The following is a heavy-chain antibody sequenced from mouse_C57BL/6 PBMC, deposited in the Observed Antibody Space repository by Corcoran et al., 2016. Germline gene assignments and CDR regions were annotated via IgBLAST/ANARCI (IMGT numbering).Heavy chain of an antibody. CDR3: ARSFDGYLYFDY. Sequence: EVQLQQSGPVLVKPGASVKMSCKASGYTFTDYYMNWVKQSHGKSLEWIGVINPYNGGTSYNQKFKGKATLTVDKSSSTAYMELNSLTSEDSAVYYCARSFDGYLYFDYWGQGTTLTVSS. V-gene: IGHV1-19*01. J-gene: IGHJ2*01. D-gene: IGHD2-3*01. CDR2: INPYNGGT. CDR1: GYTFTDYY.